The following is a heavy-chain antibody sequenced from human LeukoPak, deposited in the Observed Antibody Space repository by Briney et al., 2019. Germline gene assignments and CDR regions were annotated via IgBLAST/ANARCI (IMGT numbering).Heavy chain of an antibody. Sequence: PGGSLRLSCAATGFTFSSYAMSSVRQAQGKGLEWVSAISGSGGSTYYADSVKGRFTISRDNPKNTLYLQMNSLRAEDTAVYYCAKRPGRLYYFDYWGQGTLVTVSS. V-gene: IGHV3-23*01. CDR3: AKRPGRLYYFDY. J-gene: IGHJ4*02. D-gene: IGHD2-15*01. CDR2: ISGSGGST. CDR1: GFTFSSYA.